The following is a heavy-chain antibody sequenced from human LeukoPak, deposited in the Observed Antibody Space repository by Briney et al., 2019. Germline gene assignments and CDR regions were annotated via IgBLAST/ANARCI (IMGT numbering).Heavy chain of an antibody. J-gene: IGHJ4*02. D-gene: IGHD2-21*01. V-gene: IGHV3-66*01. CDR3: ARVAKDCGGDCFVDS. CDR1: GYTVSSNS. CDR2: VYYGGST. Sequence: GGSLKLSCAPSGYTVSSNSVSWIRQIPGKGLEWVSAVYYGGSTFYADSVKGRFTSSRDISKNTWNLQMNSLRAEDTAVYYCARVAKDCGGDCFVDSWGQGTQVTVPS.